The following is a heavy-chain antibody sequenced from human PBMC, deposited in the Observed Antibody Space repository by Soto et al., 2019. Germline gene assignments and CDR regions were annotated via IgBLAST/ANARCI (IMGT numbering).Heavy chain of an antibody. J-gene: IGHJ6*03. V-gene: IGHV1-3*01. CDR2: INAGNGNT. CDR1: GYTFTSYA. D-gene: IGHD6-6*01. CDR3: ARSSARRGYYYYMDV. Sequence: ASVKVSCKASGYTFTSYAMHWVRQAPGQRLEWMGWINAGNGNTKYSQKFQGRVTITRDTSASTAYMELSSLRSEDTAVYYCARSSARRGYYYYMDVWGKGTTVTVSS.